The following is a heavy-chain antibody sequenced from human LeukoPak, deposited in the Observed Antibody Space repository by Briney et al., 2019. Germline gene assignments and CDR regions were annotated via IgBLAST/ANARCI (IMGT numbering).Heavy chain of an antibody. CDR1: GFTFSSYS. D-gene: IGHD4-17*01. Sequence: PGGSLRLSCAASGFTFSSYSMNWVRQAPGKGLEWVSSISSSSSYIYYADSVKGRFTISRDNAKNSLYLQMNSLRAEDTAVYYCARGYGDYGDWYFDLWGRGTLVTVSS. CDR2: ISSSSSYI. V-gene: IGHV3-21*01. J-gene: IGHJ2*01. CDR3: ARGYGDYGDWYFDL.